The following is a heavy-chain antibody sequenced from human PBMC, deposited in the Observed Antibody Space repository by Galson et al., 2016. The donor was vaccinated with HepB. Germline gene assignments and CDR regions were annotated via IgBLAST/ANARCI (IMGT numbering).Heavy chain of an antibody. J-gene: IGHJ5*02. D-gene: IGHD3-16*01. CDR2: ISGSRANT. V-gene: IGHV3-23*01. CDR3: AKSGFLDVYNWFDP. Sequence: SLRLSCAASGFTFSNYAVNWVRQTPGKGLEWVSTISGSRANTYYADSVKGRFTISGDNSKNTLYLQMNNLGAEDTAVYYCAKSGFLDVYNWFDPWGQGTLVIVSS. CDR1: GFTFSNYA.